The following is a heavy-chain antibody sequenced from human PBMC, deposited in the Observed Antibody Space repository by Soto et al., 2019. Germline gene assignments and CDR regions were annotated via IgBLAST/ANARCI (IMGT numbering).Heavy chain of an antibody. D-gene: IGHD3-22*01. V-gene: IGHV3-66*01. J-gene: IGHJ4*02. CDR3: VSGPPDHKLPVVEWGYGDY. CDR2: IYSGPPT. Sequence: EVQLVESGGGLVKPGGSLRLSCAASGFTFSSYSMNWVRQAPGKGLEGVSVIYSGPPTYYAGSVEGRFTISRDDSKNTLYLQMHSVGVEDTAVHYCVSGPPDHKLPVVEWGYGDYWGQGALVSVSS. CDR1: GFTFSSYS.